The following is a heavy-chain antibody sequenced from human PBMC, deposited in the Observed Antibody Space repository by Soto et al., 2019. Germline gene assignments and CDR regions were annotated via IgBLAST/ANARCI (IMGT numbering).Heavy chain of an antibody. CDR3: ANSGSYPTYFDY. D-gene: IGHD1-26*01. V-gene: IGHV3-9*01. Sequence: EVQLVESGGGLVQPGRSLRLSCAASGFTFADYAMHWVRQAPGKGLEWVSGISWNSGTIGYADSVKGRFTISRDNAKTSLYLQMNSLRAEDTALYYCANSGSYPTYFDYWGQGTLVTVSS. CDR1: GFTFADYA. CDR2: ISWNSGTI. J-gene: IGHJ4*02.